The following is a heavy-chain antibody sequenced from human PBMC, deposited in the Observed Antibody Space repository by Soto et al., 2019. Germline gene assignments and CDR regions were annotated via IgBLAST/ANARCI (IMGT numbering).Heavy chain of an antibody. CDR3: ARDNSRTFPAAPGDKKSDSAASWFDP. CDR2: INPAGSVT. V-gene: IGHV1-46*03. CDR1: GISFINHY. Sequence: ASVKVSCKASGISFINHYVHWVRQAPGQGPEWMGVINPAGSVTVYALKLQDRVTVTRDTSTSTVYMELNSLTSEDTAIYYCARDNSRTFPAAPGDKKSDSAASWFDPWGQGNLVTVSA. D-gene: IGHD6-13*01. J-gene: IGHJ5*02.